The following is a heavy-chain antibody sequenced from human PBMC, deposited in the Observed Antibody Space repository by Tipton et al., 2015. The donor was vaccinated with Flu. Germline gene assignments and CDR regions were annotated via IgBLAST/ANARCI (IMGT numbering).Heavy chain of an antibody. CDR2: IYNGGSP. CDR3: ARVGWQQPSPYY. Sequence: LRLSCTVSGASISSNGYYWTWIRQHPGEGLEWIGYIYNGGSPACNSSLKSRVSISIDTSKNQFSLNMRSVTAADTAVYYCARVGWQQPSPYYWGQGTSVTVSS. V-gene: IGHV4-31*03. CDR1: GASISSNGYY. J-gene: IGHJ4*02. D-gene: IGHD6-13*01.